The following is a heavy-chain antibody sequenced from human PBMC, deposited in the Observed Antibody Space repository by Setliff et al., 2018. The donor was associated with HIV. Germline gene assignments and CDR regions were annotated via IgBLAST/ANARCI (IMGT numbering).Heavy chain of an antibody. CDR3: ARDPHYFDTSGHYSWFYFDY. J-gene: IGHJ4*02. CDR1: GGSMTSSNYY. V-gene: IGHV4-39*07. Sequence: SETLSLTCTVSGGSMTSSNYYWGWIRQSPGRGLEWIGSISSSGSTTYHPSLRSRVTVSAATSKNQFSLKLTSVTAADTAVYCCARDPHYFDTSGHYSWFYFDYWGQGTLVTVSS. CDR2: ISSSGST. D-gene: IGHD3-22*01.